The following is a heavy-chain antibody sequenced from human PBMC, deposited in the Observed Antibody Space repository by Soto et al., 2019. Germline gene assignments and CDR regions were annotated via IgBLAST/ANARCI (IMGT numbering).Heavy chain of an antibody. CDR3: ARGRLLRFLEWLLPPDY. CDR1: GFTFSDYY. D-gene: IGHD3-3*01. Sequence: LRLSCAASGFTFSDYYMSWIRQAPGKGLEWVSYISSSGSTIYYADSVKGRFTISRDNAKNSLYLQMNSLRAEDTAVYYCARGRLLRFLEWLLPPDYWGQGTLVTVSS. V-gene: IGHV3-11*01. CDR2: ISSSGSTI. J-gene: IGHJ4*02.